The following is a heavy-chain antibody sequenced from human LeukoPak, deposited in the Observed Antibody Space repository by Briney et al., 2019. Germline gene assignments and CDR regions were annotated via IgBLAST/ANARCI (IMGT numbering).Heavy chain of an antibody. Sequence: KPSETLSLTCAVYGGSFSGYYWSWIRQPPEKGLEWIGEINHSGSTNYNPSLKSRVTISVDTSKNQFSLKLSSVTAADTAVYYCAEITVASSHYYDSSGYYYGGVFDYWGQGTLVTVSS. CDR2: INHSGST. J-gene: IGHJ4*02. CDR1: GGSFSGYY. D-gene: IGHD3-22*01. V-gene: IGHV4-34*01. CDR3: AEITVASSHYYDSSGYYYGGVFDY.